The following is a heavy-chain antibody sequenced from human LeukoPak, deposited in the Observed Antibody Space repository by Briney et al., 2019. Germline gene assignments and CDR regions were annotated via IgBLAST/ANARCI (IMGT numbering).Heavy chain of an antibody. CDR1: GGTFSSYA. V-gene: IGHV1-8*03. D-gene: IGHD2-2*01. CDR3: ARGPIQYQLLKSYYYYYYMDV. CDR2: MNPNSGNT. J-gene: IGHJ6*03. Sequence: ASVKVSCKASGGTFSSYAINWVRQATGQGLEWMGWMNPNSGNTGYAQKFQGRVTITRNTSISTAYMELSSLRSEDTAVYYCARGPIQYQLLKSYYYYYYMDVWGKGTTVTVSS.